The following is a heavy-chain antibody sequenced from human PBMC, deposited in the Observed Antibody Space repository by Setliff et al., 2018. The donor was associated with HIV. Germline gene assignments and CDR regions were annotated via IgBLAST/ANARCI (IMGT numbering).Heavy chain of an antibody. CDR1: GGSINSFY. J-gene: IGHJ4*02. Sequence: SETLSLTCTVSGGSINSFYWNWVRQPAGRGLEWIGRIFASGNTNYNPSLRSRVTLSLDTSKNHISLHLSSVTAADTAVYYCVRQGHWYIPWYFDYWGQGALVTVSS. CDR3: VRQGHWYIPWYFDY. V-gene: IGHV4-4*07. D-gene: IGHD1-20*01. CDR2: IFASGNT.